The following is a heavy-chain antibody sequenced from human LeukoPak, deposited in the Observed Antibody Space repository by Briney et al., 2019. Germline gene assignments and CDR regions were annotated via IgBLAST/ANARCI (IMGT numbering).Heavy chain of an antibody. CDR1: GGSISSYY. Sequence: SETLSLTCTVSGGSISSYYWSWIRQPPGKGLEWIGYIYYSGSTNYNPSLKSRVTISVDTSKNQFSLKLSSVTAADTAVYYCARGDYDTLTGSTWGQGTLVTVSS. CDR2: IYYSGST. V-gene: IGHV4-59*01. CDR3: ARGDYDTLTGST. D-gene: IGHD3-9*01. J-gene: IGHJ5*02.